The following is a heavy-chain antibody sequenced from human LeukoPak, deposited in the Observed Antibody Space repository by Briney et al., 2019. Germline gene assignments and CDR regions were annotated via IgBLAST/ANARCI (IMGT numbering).Heavy chain of an antibody. CDR3: ARVRFLPRALHWFDP. J-gene: IGHJ5*02. D-gene: IGHD2-21*01. CDR2: INPNSGGT. V-gene: IGHV1-2*02. CDR1: GYTFTGYY. Sequence: GASLKVSCKASGYTFTGYYMHWVRQAPGQGLEWMGWINPNSGGTNYAQKFQGRVTMTRDTSISTAYMEPSRLRSDDTAVYYCARVRFLPRALHWFDPWGQGTLVTVSS.